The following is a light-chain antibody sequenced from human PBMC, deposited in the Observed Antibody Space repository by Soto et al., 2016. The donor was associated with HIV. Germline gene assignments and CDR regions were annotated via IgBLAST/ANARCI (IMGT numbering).Light chain of an antibody. V-gene: IGLV3-25*03. CDR3: QSADFIGLYVL. CDR2: KNS. J-gene: IGLJ2*01. Sequence: SYELTQPPSVSVSPGQTATITCSGDALPRQYAFWYQQKPGQAPVMIVPKNSERPSGVPERFSGSTSGTTVTLTISRVQAEDEADYYCQSADFIGLYVLFGGGTTLTVL. CDR1: ALPRQY.